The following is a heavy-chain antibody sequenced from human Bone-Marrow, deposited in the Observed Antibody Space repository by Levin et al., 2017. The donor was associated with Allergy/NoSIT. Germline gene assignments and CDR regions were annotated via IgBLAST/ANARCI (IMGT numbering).Heavy chain of an antibody. D-gene: IGHD6-19*01. CDR3: AKGSSGWFQEKES. V-gene: IGHV3-23*01. J-gene: IGHJ5*02. CDR1: GFTFHTSA. CDR2: ISGSGDIT. Sequence: PGESLKISCTASGFTFHTSAMTWVRQAPGKGLGWVSAISGSGDITSYADSVKGRFTVSRDNSKNMLFLQMDSLRVEDTAVFYCAKGSSGWFQEKESWGQGTLVTVSS.